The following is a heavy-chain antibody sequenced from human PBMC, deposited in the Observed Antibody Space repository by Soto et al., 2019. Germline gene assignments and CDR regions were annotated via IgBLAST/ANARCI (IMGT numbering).Heavy chain of an antibody. CDR2: INPSGGST. D-gene: IGHD6-13*01. Sequence: GASLKVSCKASGYTFTSYYMHWVRQAPGQGLEWMGIINPSGGSTSYAQKFQGRVTTTRDTSTSTVYTELSSLRSEDTAVYYCATVGSSSWPKDYYYYYYMDVWGKGTTVTVSS. J-gene: IGHJ6*03. V-gene: IGHV1-46*01. CDR1: GYTFTSYY. CDR3: ATVGSSSWPKDYYYYYYMDV.